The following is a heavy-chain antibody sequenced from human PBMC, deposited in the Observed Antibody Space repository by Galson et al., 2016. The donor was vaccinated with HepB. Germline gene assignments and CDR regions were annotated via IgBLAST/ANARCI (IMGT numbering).Heavy chain of an antibody. CDR3: ARGSGYGSSTSCYAGPFEY. CDR2: IYHSGNA. CDR1: GGSISSGGGYY. D-gene: IGHD2-2*01. V-gene: IGHV4-31*03. J-gene: IGHJ4*02. Sequence: TLSLTCTVSGGSISSGGGYYWNWIRQHPGKGLEWIGYIYHSGNAHYNPSLKSRVTISVDTSKDQFSLKLTSVTAADTAVYYCARGSGYGSSTSCYAGPFEYWGQGTLVTVSS.